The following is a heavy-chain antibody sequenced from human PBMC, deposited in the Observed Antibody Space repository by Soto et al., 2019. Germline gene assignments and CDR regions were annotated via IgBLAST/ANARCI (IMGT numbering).Heavy chain of an antibody. J-gene: IGHJ3*01. CDR3: ARGDPTYDTSGRRTFDV. CDR2: ITPRDGDT. V-gene: IGHV1-46*01. CDR1: GYTFTDKY. D-gene: IGHD3-22*01. Sequence: ASVKVSCKASGYTFTDKYMYWVRQAPGQGLEWMGIITPRDGDTTYAQNLQGRLTMTRDTSTTTVYMELSSLKPEDTAVYYCARGDPTYDTSGRRTFDVWGQGTMVTVSS.